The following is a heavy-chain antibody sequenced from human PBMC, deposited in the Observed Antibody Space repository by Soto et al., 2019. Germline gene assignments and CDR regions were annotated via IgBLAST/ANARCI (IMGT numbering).Heavy chain of an antibody. V-gene: IGHV1-46*03. Sequence: ASVKVSCKASGYTFTSYYMHWVRQAPGQGLEWMGIINPSGGSTSYAQKFQGRVTMTRDTSTSTVYMELSSLRSEDTAVYYCAREGGDEYSSSLFDYWGQGTLVTVSS. CDR1: GYTFTSYY. CDR3: AREGGDEYSSSLFDY. CDR2: INPSGGST. D-gene: IGHD6-6*01. J-gene: IGHJ4*02.